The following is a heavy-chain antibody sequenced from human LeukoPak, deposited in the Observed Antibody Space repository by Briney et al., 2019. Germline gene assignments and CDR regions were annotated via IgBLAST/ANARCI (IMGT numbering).Heavy chain of an antibody. CDR1: GFIFSNYW. Sequence: PGGSLRLSCAASGFIFSNYWIHWVRQAPGEGLVWVSRINSDGSDTIYADSVKGRFTISRDNAKNTLYLQMNNLRAEDTAVYYCARVGSTTDYWGQGTPVTVSS. CDR2: INSDGSDT. J-gene: IGHJ4*02. CDR3: ARVGSTTDY. V-gene: IGHV3-74*01. D-gene: IGHD2/OR15-2a*01.